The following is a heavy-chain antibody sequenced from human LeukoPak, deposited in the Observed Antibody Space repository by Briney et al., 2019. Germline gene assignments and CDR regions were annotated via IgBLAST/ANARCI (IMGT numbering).Heavy chain of an antibody. CDR3: ARGVRNQLLSEY. CDR2: VNPNSGNT. D-gene: IGHD2-2*01. CDR1: GYTFSTYD. J-gene: IGHJ4*02. V-gene: IGHV1-8*01. Sequence: GASVTVSCKASGYTFSTYDVTWVRQAPGQGLEWMGWVNPNSGNTGYAQKFRGRVTMTSDSSISSAYMELSSLTSEDTAVYYCARGVRNQLLSEYWGEGTLITVSS.